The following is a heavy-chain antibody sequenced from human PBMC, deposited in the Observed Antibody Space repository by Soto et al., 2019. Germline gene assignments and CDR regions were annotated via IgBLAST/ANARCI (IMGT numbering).Heavy chain of an antibody. CDR1: GGSISSGGYY. CDR3: ARDVPQTHYDFWSGYQPSQYYYYMDV. D-gene: IGHD3-3*01. Sequence: PSETLSLTCTVSGGSISSGGYYWSWIRQHPGKGLEWIGYIYYSGSTYYNPSLKSRVTISVDTSKNQFSLKLSSVTAADTAVYYCARDVPQTHYDFWSGYQPSQYYYYMDVWGKGNTVPVSS. V-gene: IGHV4-31*03. J-gene: IGHJ6*03. CDR2: IYYSGST.